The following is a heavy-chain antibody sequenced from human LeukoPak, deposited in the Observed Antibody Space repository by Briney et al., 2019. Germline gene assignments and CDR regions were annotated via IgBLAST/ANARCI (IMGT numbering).Heavy chain of an antibody. J-gene: IGHJ4*02. CDR2: INTNTGNP. D-gene: IGHD6-19*01. Sequence: ASVKVSCKASGYTFTSYAMNWVRQAPGQGLEWMGWINTNTGNPTYAQGFTGRFVFSLDTSVSTAYLQISSLKAEDTAVYYCARGADSSGWYGGLYYFDYWGQGTLVTVSS. V-gene: IGHV7-4-1*02. CDR1: GYTFTSYA. CDR3: ARGADSSGWYGGLYYFDY.